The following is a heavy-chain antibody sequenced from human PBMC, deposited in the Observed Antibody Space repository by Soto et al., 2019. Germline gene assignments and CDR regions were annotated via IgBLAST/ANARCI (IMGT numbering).Heavy chain of an antibody. V-gene: IGHV3-43*01. CDR3: ARGGYCSSTSCYTQEMYFDY. CDR2: ISWDGGST. J-gene: IGHJ4*02. Sequence: GSLRLSCAASGFTFDDYTMHWVHQAPGKGLEWVSLISWDGGSTYYADSVKGRFTISRDNSKNSLYLQMNSLRTEDTALYYCARGGYCSSTSCYTQEMYFDYWGQGTLVTVSS. CDR1: GFTFDDYT. D-gene: IGHD2-2*02.